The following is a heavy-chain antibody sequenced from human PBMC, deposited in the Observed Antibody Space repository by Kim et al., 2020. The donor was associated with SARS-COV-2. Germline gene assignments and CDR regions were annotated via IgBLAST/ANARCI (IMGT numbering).Heavy chain of an antibody. Sequence: GGSLRLSCAASGFTFSSYVMNWVRQAPGKGLEWVSAISCSGGTTYYADSVKGRFTISRDNSKNTLYLQMNSLRAEDTAVYYCAKEITKDDCWRAGVNLYGMAVRGQATTVTVSS. CDR3: AKEITKDDCWRAGVNLYGMAV. CDR1: GFTFSSYV. J-gene: IGHJ6*01. V-gene: IGHV3-23*01. CDR2: ISCSGGTT. D-gene: IGHD3-3*01.